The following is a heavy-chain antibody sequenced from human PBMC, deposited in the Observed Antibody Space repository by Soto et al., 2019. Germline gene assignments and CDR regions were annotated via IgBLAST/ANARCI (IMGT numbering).Heavy chain of an antibody. D-gene: IGHD2-21*02. CDR3: ARDRGDSGFFDL. CDR2: ISSGRIYI. Sequence: EVQLVESGGGLVKPGGSLRLSCAASGFNFNTYAMNWVRQAPGKGLEWVSYISSGRIYIYYAESVKGRFTVSRDNAKNSLEMEMNSMRAEDTAIYYCARDRGDSGFFDLWGRGTLVTVSS. J-gene: IGHJ2*01. V-gene: IGHV3-21*01. CDR1: GFNFNTYA.